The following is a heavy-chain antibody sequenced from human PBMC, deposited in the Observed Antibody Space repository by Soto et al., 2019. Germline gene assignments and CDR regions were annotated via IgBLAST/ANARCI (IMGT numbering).Heavy chain of an antibody. CDR2: ISYDGSNK. D-gene: IGHD6-6*01. Sequence: LRLSCAASGFTFSSYAMHWVRQAPGKGLEWVAVISYDGSNKYYADSVKGRSTISRDNSKNTLYLQMNSLRAEDTAVYYCARAQYSSSSIEYYYYYYGMDVWGQGTAVTVSS. CDR3: ARAQYSSSSIEYYYYYYGMDV. CDR1: GFTFSSYA. V-gene: IGHV3-30-3*01. J-gene: IGHJ6*02.